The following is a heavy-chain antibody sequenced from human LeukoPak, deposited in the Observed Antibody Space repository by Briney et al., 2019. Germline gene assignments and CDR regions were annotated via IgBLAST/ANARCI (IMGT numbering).Heavy chain of an antibody. CDR2: IYSRDVT. V-gene: IGHV3-53*01. J-gene: IGHJ6*03. Sequence: PGGSLRLSCAASGFSVSSNSMSWVRQAPGKGLECVSIIYSRDVTSYADSVKDRFTISRDSDKNTLFLQMDSLRSDDTAVYYCARVLAAIALRDYHYVDVWGKGTTVTVPS. CDR3: ARVLAAIALRDYHYVDV. CDR1: GFSVSSNS. D-gene: IGHD6-19*01.